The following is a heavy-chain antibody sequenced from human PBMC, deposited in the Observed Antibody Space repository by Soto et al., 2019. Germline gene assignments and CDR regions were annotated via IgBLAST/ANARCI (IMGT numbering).Heavy chain of an antibody. CDR1: GFSLSTSGMC. V-gene: IGHV2-70*11. CDR3: ARISLSSSWYRRYYFDY. J-gene: IGHJ4*02. D-gene: IGHD6-13*01. Sequence: SGPTLVDPIQTLTLTCTFSGFSLSTSGMCASWIRQPPGKALEWLARIDWDDDKYYSTSLKTRLTISKDTSKNQVVLTMTNMDPVDTATYYCARISLSSSWYRRYYFDYWGQGTLVTVS. CDR2: IDWDDDK.